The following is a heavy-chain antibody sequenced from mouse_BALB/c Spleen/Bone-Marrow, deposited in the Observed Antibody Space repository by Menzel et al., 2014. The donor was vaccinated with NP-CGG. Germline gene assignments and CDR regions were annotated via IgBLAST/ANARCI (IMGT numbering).Heavy chain of an antibody. CDR3: ARGRYAMDY. J-gene: IGHJ4*01. CDR2: ISYSGST. V-gene: IGHV3-2*02. CDR1: GYSITSDYA. Sequence: EVKLVESGPGLVKPSQSLSLPCTVTGYSITSDYAWNWIRQFPGNKLEWMGYISYSGSTSYNPSLKSRISITRDTSKNQLFLQLNSVTTEDTATYYCARGRYAMDYWGQGTSVTVSS.